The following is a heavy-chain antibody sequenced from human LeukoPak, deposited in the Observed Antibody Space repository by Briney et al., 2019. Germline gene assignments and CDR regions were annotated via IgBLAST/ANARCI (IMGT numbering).Heavy chain of an antibody. D-gene: IGHD6-19*01. J-gene: IGHJ4*02. Sequence: PGGSLRLSCAASGFTFSSYAMSLVRQAPGKGLEWVSAISGSGGSTYYADSVKGRFTISRDNSKNTLYLQMNSLRAEDTAVYYCAKSIAGGTRDSSGWNFDYWGQGTLVTVSS. CDR2: ISGSGGST. CDR3: AKSIAGGTRDSSGWNFDY. CDR1: GFTFSSYA. V-gene: IGHV3-23*01.